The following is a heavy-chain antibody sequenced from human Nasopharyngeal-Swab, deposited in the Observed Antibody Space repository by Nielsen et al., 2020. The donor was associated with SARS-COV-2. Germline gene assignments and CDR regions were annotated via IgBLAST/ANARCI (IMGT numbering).Heavy chain of an antibody. CDR1: GASINSANSY. V-gene: IGHV4-31*03. D-gene: IGHD3-22*01. J-gene: IGHJ4*02. CDR2: IYYTGST. CDR3: ARVFYDSSGYYWDY. Sequence: SETLSLTCTVAGASINSANSYWSWIRQHPGKDLEWIGNIYYTGSTNSNPSLKSRVTMSVSASKNQFSLKLSSVVAADTAVYYCARVFYDSSGYYWDYWGQGSLVTVSS.